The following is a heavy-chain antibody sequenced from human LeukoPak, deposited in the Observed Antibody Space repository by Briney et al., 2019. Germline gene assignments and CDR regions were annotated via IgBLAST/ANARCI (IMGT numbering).Heavy chain of an antibody. V-gene: IGHV4-39*07. CDR1: GGSISSSSYY. D-gene: IGHD3-10*01. Sequence: SETLSLTCTVSGGSISSSSYYWGWIRQPPGKGLEWIGSIYYSGSTYYNPSLKSRVTISVDTSKNQFSLMLSSVTAADTAVYYCARGFGAGNYYYGWFDPWGQGTLVSVSS. CDR3: ARGFGAGNYYYGWFDP. CDR2: IYYSGST. J-gene: IGHJ5*02.